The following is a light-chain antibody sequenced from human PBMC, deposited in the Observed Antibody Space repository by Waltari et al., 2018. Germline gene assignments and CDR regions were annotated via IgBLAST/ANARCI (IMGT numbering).Light chain of an antibody. CDR3: QHYNSWPYT. CDR1: QSVRSN. CDR2: GTS. J-gene: IGKJ2*01. V-gene: IGKV3-15*01. Sequence: CRASQSVRSNLAWYQQIPGQAPRLLISGTSTRATGVPARFSGSGSGTEFTLTISSLQSEDFAVYYCQHYNSWPYTFGRGTKVEIK.